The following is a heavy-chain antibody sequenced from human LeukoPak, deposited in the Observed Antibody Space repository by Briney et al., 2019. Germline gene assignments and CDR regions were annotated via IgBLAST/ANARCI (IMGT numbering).Heavy chain of an antibody. CDR3: ARVKRKYQLLKPLDETASHYFDY. J-gene: IGHJ4*02. Sequence: LRLSCAASGFTFSSYEMNWIRQPPGKGLEWIGSIYYSGSTYYNPSLKSRVTMSVDTSKNQFSLKLSSVTAADTAAYFCARVKRKYQLLKPLDETASHYFDYWGQGTLVTVSS. CDR1: GFTFSSYE. V-gene: IGHV4-39*07. CDR2: IYYSGST. D-gene: IGHD2-2*01.